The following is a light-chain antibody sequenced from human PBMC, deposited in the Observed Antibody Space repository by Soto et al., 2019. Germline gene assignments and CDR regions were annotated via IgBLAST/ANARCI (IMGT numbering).Light chain of an antibody. CDR2: EVI. CDR3: SSYAGSNNLV. V-gene: IGLV2-8*01. J-gene: IGLJ3*02. Sequence: QSALTQPPSASGSPGQSVTISCTGTSSDVGGYNYVSWYQQHPGKAPKLMIYEVIKRPSGVPDRFSGPKSGNTASLAVSGLQAEDEADYYCSSYAGSNNLVFGGGTKVTVL. CDR1: SSDVGGYNY.